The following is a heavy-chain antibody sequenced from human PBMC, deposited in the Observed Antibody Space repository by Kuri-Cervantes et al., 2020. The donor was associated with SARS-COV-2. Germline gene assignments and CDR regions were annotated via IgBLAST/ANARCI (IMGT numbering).Heavy chain of an antibody. Sequence: GESLKISCAASGFNFRTYGLHWVRQAPGKGLEWVALISFDGSNKYYADSVKGGFTISRDNSKNTLYLQMNSLRTEDTAVYYCAKDRQNYGFWSGLDYWGQGTLVTVSS. V-gene: IGHV3-30*18. CDR2: ISFDGSNK. D-gene: IGHD3-3*01. CDR1: GFNFRTYG. J-gene: IGHJ4*02. CDR3: AKDRQNYGFWSGLDY.